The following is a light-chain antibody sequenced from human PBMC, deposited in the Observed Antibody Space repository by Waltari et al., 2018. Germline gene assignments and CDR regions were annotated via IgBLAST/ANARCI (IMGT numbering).Light chain of an antibody. Sequence: QSALTQPASVSGSPGQSITISCTRTSSDIGRYNYLSWYQQHPGKALKLIIYDVNNRPSGISDRFSGSKSANTASLTISGLQVEDEADYFCSSYTSTTTPFVFGSGTKVTVL. CDR2: DVN. J-gene: IGLJ1*01. CDR3: SSYTSTTTPFV. CDR1: SSDIGRYNY. V-gene: IGLV2-14*03.